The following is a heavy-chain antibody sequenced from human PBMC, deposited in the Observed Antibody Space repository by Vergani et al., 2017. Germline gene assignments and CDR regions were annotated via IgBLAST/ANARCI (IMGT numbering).Heavy chain of an antibody. Sequence: VQLLESGGGLVQPGGSLRLSCAASGFTFSDYYMSWIRQAPGKGLEWVSYISSSSSYTNYADSVKGRFTISRDNAKNSLYLQMNSLRAEDTALYYCAKDTVGSIAAAADYGMDVWGQGTTVTVSS. CDR3: AKDTVGSIAAAADYGMDV. J-gene: IGHJ6*02. D-gene: IGHD6-13*01. CDR2: ISSSSSYT. V-gene: IGHV3-11*05. CDR1: GFTFSDYY.